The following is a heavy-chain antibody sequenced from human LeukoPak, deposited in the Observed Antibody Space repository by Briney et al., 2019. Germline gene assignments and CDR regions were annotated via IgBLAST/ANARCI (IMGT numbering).Heavy chain of an antibody. CDR2: ISAYNGNT. V-gene: IGHV1-18*01. CDR1: GYIFTSYG. J-gene: IGHJ4*02. Sequence: ASVKVSCKASGYIFTSYGIGWVRQAPGQGLEWMGWISAYNGNTNYAQKLQGRVTVTTDTSTSTAYMELRGLRSDDTAVYYCARDSPSFYCSGGSCYPDYWGQGTLVTVSS. D-gene: IGHD2-15*01. CDR3: ARDSPSFYCSGGSCYPDY.